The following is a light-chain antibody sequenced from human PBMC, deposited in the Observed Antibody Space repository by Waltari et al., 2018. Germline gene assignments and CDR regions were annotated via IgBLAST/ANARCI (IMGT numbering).Light chain of an antibody. J-gene: IGKJ2*01. CDR3: QQYGSSIMYT. Sequence: VLTQSPGTLSLSPGERATLSCRASQSLTKKYLAWYQQKPGQPPRLLMYGASSRAAGVPDRFSGSGSGTDFTLTISRLEPEDFAVYYCQQYGSSIMYTFGQGTKLEIK. CDR1: QSLTKKY. CDR2: GAS. V-gene: IGKV3-20*01.